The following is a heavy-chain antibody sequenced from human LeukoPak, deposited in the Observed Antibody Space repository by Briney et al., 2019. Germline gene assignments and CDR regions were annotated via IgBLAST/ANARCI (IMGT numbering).Heavy chain of an antibody. Sequence: PGGSLRLSCAASGFTFSTYSMNWVRQAPGKGLEWVSSISSGSSSIYYADSVKGRFTISRDNAKNSLYLQMNSLRAEDTAVYYCARSGKFIAVAGTDYWGQGTLVTVSS. D-gene: IGHD6-19*01. J-gene: IGHJ4*02. CDR3: ARSGKFIAVAGTDY. CDR2: ISSGSSSI. V-gene: IGHV3-21*01. CDR1: GFTFSTYS.